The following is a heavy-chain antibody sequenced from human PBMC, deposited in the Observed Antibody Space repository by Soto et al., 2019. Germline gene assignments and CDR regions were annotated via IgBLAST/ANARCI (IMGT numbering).Heavy chain of an antibody. V-gene: IGHV3-30*18. CDR2: ISYDGSNK. J-gene: IGHJ6*02. CDR3: AKDRDLWLVGSYYYYGMDV. Sequence: VQLVESGGGVVQPGRSLRLSCAASGFTFTNYGIHWVRQAPGKGLEWVAVISYDGSNKYYADSVKGRFTISKDKYKKTLSLQMNSLREEDTGIYYCAKDRDLWLVGSYYYYGMDVWGQGTTVTVSS. CDR1: GFTFTNYG. D-gene: IGHD6-19*01.